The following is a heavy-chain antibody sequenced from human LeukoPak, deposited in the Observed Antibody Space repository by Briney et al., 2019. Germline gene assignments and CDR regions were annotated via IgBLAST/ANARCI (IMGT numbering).Heavy chain of an antibody. Sequence: SETLSLTCTVSGGAISSYYWSWIRQPAGKGLEWIGRIYSSGSTNYNTSLKSRVTMSVDTSKNQFSLKLSSVTAADTAVYYCARDNEAAARAYDYWGQGTLVAVSS. CDR1: GGAISSYY. CDR2: IYSSGST. D-gene: IGHD6-13*01. J-gene: IGHJ4*02. V-gene: IGHV4-4*07. CDR3: ARDNEAAARAYDY.